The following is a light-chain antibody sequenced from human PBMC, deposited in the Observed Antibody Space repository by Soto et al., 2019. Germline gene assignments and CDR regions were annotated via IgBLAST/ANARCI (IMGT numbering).Light chain of an antibody. V-gene: IGKV3-15*01. CDR1: QSVGVN. Sequence: EIVMTQSPATLSVSPGEGATLSCRAGQSVGVNLAWYQQMPGQAPRLLIYGASTRATGVPARFSGSGSGTEFTLTISSLQSEDFAVYYCQQYEEWPPQLTFGGRTKVEIK. J-gene: IGKJ4*01. CDR3: QQYEEWPPQLT. CDR2: GAS.